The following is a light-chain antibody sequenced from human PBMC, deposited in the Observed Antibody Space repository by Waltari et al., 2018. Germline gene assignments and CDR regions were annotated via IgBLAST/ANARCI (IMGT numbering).Light chain of an antibody. CDR2: GAS. V-gene: IGKV3-15*01. CDR1: QSVSSN. CDR3: QQYNNWPPLFT. Sequence: EIVMTQSPVTLSVSPGERATPSCRASQSVSSNLAWYQQKPGQAPRLLIYGASTRATGIPARFSGSGSGTEFTHTISSLQSEDFAVYYCQQYNNWPPLFTFGPGTKVDIK. J-gene: IGKJ3*01.